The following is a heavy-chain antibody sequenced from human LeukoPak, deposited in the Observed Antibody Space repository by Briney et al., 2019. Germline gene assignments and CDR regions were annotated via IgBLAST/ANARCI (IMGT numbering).Heavy chain of an antibody. V-gene: IGHV1-2*06. J-gene: IGHJ4*02. CDR2: INPNSGGT. CDR1: GYTFTGYY. CDR3: ARGCSSTSCYSLFDY. Sequence: ASVKVSCKASGYTFTGYYMHWVRQAPGQGLEWMERINPNSGGTNYAQKFQGRVTMTRDTSISTAYMELSRLRSDDTAVYYCARGCSSTSCYSLFDYWGQGTLVTVSS. D-gene: IGHD2-2*01.